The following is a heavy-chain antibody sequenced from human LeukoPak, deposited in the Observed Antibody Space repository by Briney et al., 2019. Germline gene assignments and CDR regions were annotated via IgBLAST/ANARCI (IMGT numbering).Heavy chain of an antibody. J-gene: IGHJ4*02. V-gene: IGHV1-69*04. CDR2: IIPILGIA. CDR3: AMTYYGSGSYYTGNY. D-gene: IGHD3-10*01. Sequence: SVKVSCKASGGTFSNYAISWVRQAPGQGLEWMGRIIPILGIANYAQKFQGRVTITADKSTSTAYMELSSLRSEDTAVYYCAMTYYGSGSYYTGNYWGQGTLVTVPS. CDR1: GGTFSNYA.